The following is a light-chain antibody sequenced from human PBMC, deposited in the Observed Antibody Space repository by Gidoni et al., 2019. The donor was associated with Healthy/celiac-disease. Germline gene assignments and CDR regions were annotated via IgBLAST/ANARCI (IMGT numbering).Light chain of an antibody. J-gene: IGKJ4*01. CDR2: GAS. V-gene: IGKV3-20*01. CDR3: QQYGSSPS. Sequence: EIVLTQSPDTLSLSPGERATLSCRASQSVSSSYLAWYQQKPGQAPRLLIYGASSRATGIPDRFSGSGSGTDFTLTISRLEPEDFAVYYCQQYGSSPSFGGXTKVEIK. CDR1: QSVSSSY.